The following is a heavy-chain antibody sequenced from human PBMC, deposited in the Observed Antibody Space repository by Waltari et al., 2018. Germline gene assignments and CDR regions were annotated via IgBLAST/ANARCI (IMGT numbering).Heavy chain of an antibody. J-gene: IGHJ4*02. CDR3: ARPGRVGGGSLMGLDY. D-gene: IGHD2-15*01. Sequence: QLQLQESGPGLVKPSETLSLICSIPGGSISSTSYYWGWTRQPPGKGLEWIGSFIYNGNTYYNPSLKSRISFFVDTSKNQFLLQLRSVTAAGTAMYYCARPGRVGGGSLMGLDYWGQGTLVTVSS. CDR2: FIYNGNT. V-gene: IGHV4-39*01. CDR1: GGSISSTSYY.